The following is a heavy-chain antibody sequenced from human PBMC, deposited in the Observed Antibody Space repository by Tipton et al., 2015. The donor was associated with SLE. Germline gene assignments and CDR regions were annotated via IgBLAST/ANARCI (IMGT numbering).Heavy chain of an antibody. D-gene: IGHD1-26*01. Sequence: TLSLTCTVSGGSISSSSYYWGWIRQPPGKGLEWIGEINYSGSTNYNPSLKSRVTISVDTSKNQFSLKLSSVTAADTAVYYCARHSGSYTDAFDIWGQGTMVTVSS. V-gene: IGHV4-39*07. CDR2: INYSGST. CDR3: ARHSGSYTDAFDI. J-gene: IGHJ3*02. CDR1: GGSISSSSYY.